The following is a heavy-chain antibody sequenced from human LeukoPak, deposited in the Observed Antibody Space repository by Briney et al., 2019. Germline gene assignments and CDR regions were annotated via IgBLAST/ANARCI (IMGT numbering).Heavy chain of an antibody. J-gene: IGHJ4*02. D-gene: IGHD3-22*01. CDR2: ISSSGGST. Sequence: GGSLRLSCAASGFTFSSYAMSWVRQAPGKGLEWVSTISSSGGSTYYADSVKGRFTISGDNFKNTLYLQMNRLRAEDTAVYYCAKDVLSGYYDSGFGFWGQGTLVTVSS. V-gene: IGHV3-23*01. CDR1: GFTFSSYA. CDR3: AKDVLSGYYDSGFGF.